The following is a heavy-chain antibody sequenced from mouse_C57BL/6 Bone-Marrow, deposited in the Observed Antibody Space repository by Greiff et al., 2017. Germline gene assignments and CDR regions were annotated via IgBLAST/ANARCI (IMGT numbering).Heavy chain of an antibody. CDR3: ARRFSYFDY. CDR1: GYTFTSYW. Sequence: QVQLQQPGAELVRPGSSVKLSCKASGYTFTSYWMHWVKQRPIQGLEWIGNIDPSDSETHYYQKFKDKATLTVDKSSSTAYMQLSSLTSEDSAVYYCARRFSYFDYWGQGTTLTVSS. J-gene: IGHJ2*01. V-gene: IGHV1-52*01. CDR2: IDPSDSET.